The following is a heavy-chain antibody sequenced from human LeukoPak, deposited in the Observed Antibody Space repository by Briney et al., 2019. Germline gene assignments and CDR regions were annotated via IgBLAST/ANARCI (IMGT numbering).Heavy chain of an antibody. Sequence: SETLSLTCTVSGGSISSSTYYWGWIRQPPGKGLEWIGSIYYSGNTYSNPSLRSRVTISVDSSKNQFSLKLSSVTAADTAVYYCARFVAGDFDYWGQGTLVTVSS. CDR1: GGSISSSTYY. J-gene: IGHJ4*02. CDR2: IYYSGNT. CDR3: ARFVAGDFDY. D-gene: IGHD6-19*01. V-gene: IGHV4-39*01.